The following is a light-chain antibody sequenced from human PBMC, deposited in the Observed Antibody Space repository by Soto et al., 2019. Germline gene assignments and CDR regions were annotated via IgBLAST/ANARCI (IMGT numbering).Light chain of an antibody. Sequence: QSVLTQPASVSGSPGQSITISCTGTSSDIGNYNLVSWYQQRPGKAPKLLIYEVSKRPSGVSNRFSGSKSGNTASLTISGLQAEDEADYFCCSYVGSSNVVFGGGTKVTVL. CDR3: CSYVGSSNVV. CDR2: EVS. V-gene: IGLV2-23*02. J-gene: IGLJ2*01. CDR1: SSDIGNYNL.